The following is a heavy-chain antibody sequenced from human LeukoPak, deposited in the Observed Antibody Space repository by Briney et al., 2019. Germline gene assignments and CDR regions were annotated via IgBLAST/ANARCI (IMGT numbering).Heavy chain of an antibody. CDR2: ISAYNGNT. D-gene: IGHD4-11*01. J-gene: IGHJ4*02. V-gene: IGHV1-18*01. Sequence: GASVKVSCKDSGYTFTSYGTSCVRPAPGQGLERMGWISAYNGNTNYAQKLQGRVTMTTDTSTSTAYMELRSLRSDDTAVYYCARVWGVTTDDFDYWGQGTLVTVSS. CDR1: GYTFTSYG. CDR3: ARVWGVTTDDFDY.